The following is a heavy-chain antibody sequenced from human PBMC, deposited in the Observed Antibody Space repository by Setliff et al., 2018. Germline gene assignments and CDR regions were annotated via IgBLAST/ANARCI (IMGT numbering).Heavy chain of an antibody. CDR2: IYYSGST. V-gene: IGHV4-39*07. CDR3: ARKSRNIVVVPAAVIYYYYYMDV. D-gene: IGHD2-2*01. CDR1: GGSISSRSYY. J-gene: IGHJ6*03. Sequence: PSETLSLTCTVSGGSISSRSYYWGWNRQPPGKGLEWIGSIYYSGSTNYNPSLKSRVTISVDTSKNQFSLKLSSVTAADTAVYYCARKSRNIVVVPAAVIYYYYYMDVWGKGTTVTVSS.